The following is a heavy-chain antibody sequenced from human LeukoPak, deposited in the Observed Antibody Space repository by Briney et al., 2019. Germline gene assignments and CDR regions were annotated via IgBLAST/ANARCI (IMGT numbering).Heavy chain of an antibody. CDR3: ARVGGVVPWYFDY. J-gene: IGHJ4*02. CDR2: INPSGGST. CDR1: GYTFTSYY. Sequence: ASAKVSCKACGYTFTSYYMHWVRQAPGQGLEWMGIINPSGGSTSYAQKFQGRVTMTRDTSTSTVYMELSSLRSEDTAVYYCARVGGVVPWYFDYWGQGTLVTVSS. D-gene: IGHD2-15*01. V-gene: IGHV1-46*01.